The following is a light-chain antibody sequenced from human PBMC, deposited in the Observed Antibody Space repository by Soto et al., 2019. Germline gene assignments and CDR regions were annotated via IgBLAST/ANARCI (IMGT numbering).Light chain of an antibody. CDR2: DVT. J-gene: IGLJ2*01. CDR1: TSDIGAYNY. V-gene: IGLV2-14*03. CDR3: SSYTTINTVVV. Sequence: QSVLTQPASVSGSPGQSITISCTGTTSDIGAYNYVSWYQHHPGKAPKLLIYDVTDRPSGVSDRFSGSKSGNTASLTISGLLAEDEADYFCSSYTTINTVVVFGGGTKVTVL.